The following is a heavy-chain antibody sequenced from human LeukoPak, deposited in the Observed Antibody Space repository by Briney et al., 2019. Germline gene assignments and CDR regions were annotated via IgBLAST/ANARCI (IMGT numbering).Heavy chain of an antibody. V-gene: IGHV3-33*06. CDR2: IWYDGSNK. CDR3: AKDRGY. CDR1: GFSFSSYA. Sequence: GGSLRLSCAASGFSFSSYAMHWVRQAPGRGLEWVSAIWYDGSNKFYADSVKGRFTISRDNSKNTLYLQMNSLRAEDTAVYYCAKDRGYWGQGTLVTVSP. J-gene: IGHJ4*02.